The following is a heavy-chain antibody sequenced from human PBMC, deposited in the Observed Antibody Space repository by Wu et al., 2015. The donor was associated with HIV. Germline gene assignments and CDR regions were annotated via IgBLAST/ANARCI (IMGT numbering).Heavy chain of an antibody. V-gene: IGHV1-69*12. CDR3: ARGNVTNFYYFMDV. CDR1: GGTFSSYA. J-gene: IGHJ6*03. Sequence: QVQLVQSGAEVKKPGSSVKVSCKASGGTFSSYAINWVRQAPGQGLEWMGGDHPYLWLQQTNAQKFQGRVTITADESTSTAYMKLSSLRSEDTAIYYCARGNVTNFYYFMDVWGKGTTVTVSS. CDR2: HPYLWLQ. D-gene: IGHD2-2*01.